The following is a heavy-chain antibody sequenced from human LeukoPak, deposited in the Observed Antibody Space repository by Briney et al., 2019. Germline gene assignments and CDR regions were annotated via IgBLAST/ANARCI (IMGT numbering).Heavy chain of an antibody. Sequence: GGSLRLSCAASGFTFSSYALSWVRQAPGKGLEWVSAISGSGGSTYYADSVKGRFTISRDNPKNTLYLQMNSLRAEDTAVYYCAKDLGGYQNYWGQGTLVTVSS. CDR1: GFTFSSYA. J-gene: IGHJ4*02. CDR2: ISGSGGST. CDR3: AKDLGGYQNY. D-gene: IGHD5-12*01. V-gene: IGHV3-23*01.